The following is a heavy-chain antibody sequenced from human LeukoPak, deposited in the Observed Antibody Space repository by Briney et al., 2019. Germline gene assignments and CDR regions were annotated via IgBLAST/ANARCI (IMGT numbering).Heavy chain of an antibody. CDR1: GFTFDDHA. CDR2: IYWNSVDI. CDR3: ARDIRSCGYISGRGFDY. Sequence: GGSLRLSCAASGFTFDDHAMHWVRHAPGKGLQWVSGIYWNSVDIAYADSVRGRFTISRDNASNSLFLQMNSLSVEDTALYYGARDIRSCGYISGRGFDYWGQGILVSVSS. V-gene: IGHV3-9*01. D-gene: IGHD6-19*01. J-gene: IGHJ4*02.